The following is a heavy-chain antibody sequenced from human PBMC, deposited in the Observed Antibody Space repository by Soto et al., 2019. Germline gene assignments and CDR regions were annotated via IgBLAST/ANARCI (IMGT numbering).Heavy chain of an antibody. J-gene: IGHJ6*02. V-gene: IGHV1-18*04. CDR2: ISAYNGNT. Sequence: ASVKVSCKASGYTFTIYGISCVLRAPLQGLEWMGCISAYNGNTNYAQKLQGRVTMTTDTSTSTAYMELRSLRSDDTAVYYCARDTFLEWLLAPNYYGMDVWGQGTTVTVSS. CDR3: ARDTFLEWLLAPNYYGMDV. D-gene: IGHD3-3*01. CDR1: GYTFTIYG.